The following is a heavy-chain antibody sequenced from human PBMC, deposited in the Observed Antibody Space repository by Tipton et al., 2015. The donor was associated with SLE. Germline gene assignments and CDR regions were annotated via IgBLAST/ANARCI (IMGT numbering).Heavy chain of an antibody. D-gene: IGHD2/OR15-2a*01. Sequence: SSSSYYWGWIRQPPGKGLEWVANIKEDGSEKHYVDSVKDRLTISRDNAKNSLYLQMNSLRDEDTAVYYCARGKYYFDYWGQGALVTVSS. CDR3: ARGKYYFDY. CDR2: IKEDGSEK. V-gene: IGHV3-7*01. J-gene: IGHJ4*02. CDR1: SSSSYY.